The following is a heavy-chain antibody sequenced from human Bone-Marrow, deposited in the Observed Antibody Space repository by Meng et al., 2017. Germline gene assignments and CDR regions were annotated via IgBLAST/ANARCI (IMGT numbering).Heavy chain of an antibody. Sequence: ASVKVSCKASGGTFSSYAISWVRQTPGQGLEWMGWINPNSGGTNYAQKFQGRVTMTRDTSISTAYMELSRLRSDDTAVYYCARDLSSGSIWGQGTLVTVSS. CDR2: INPNSGGT. J-gene: IGHJ4*02. CDR3: ARDLSSGSI. D-gene: IGHD3-22*01. V-gene: IGHV1-2*02. CDR1: GGTFSSYA.